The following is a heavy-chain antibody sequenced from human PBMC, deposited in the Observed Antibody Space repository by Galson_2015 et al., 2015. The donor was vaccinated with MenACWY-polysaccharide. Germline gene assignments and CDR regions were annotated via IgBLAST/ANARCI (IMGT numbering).Heavy chain of an antibody. CDR1: GFSFSAYA. CDR2: ITGSGSHA. CDR3: ARISLQSRNFDF. Sequence: ALRLCCAASGFSFSAYAMGWVCHIPGKGLEWVSSITGSGSHAFYADSVRGRFTMSKDNSKNMLFLQMDTLRAEDTAVYHCARISLQSRNFDFWGQGTLVTVSS. J-gene: IGHJ4*02. V-gene: IGHV3-23*01.